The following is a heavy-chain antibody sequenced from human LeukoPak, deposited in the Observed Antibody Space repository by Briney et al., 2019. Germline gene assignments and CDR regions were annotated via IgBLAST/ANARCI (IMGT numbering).Heavy chain of an antibody. J-gene: IGHJ3*02. D-gene: IGHD3-22*01. CDR1: GGTFSNYP. V-gene: IGHV1-69*06. CDR3: ARARLSINMIVVIDTDAFDI. CDR2: IIPVFGTA. Sequence: AASVKVSCKSSGGTFSNYPITWVRRAPGQGLEWMGRIIPVFGTATYTQKFQGRVTITADKSTSTVNMELSSLRSEDTAVYFCARARLSINMIVVIDTDAFDIWGQGTMVTVPS.